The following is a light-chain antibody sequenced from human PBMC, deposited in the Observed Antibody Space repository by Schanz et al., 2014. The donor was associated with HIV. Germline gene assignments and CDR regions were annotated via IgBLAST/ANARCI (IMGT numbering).Light chain of an antibody. CDR1: QSIGSN. J-gene: IGKJ1*01. CDR2: GAS. Sequence: EMVMTQSPATLSASPGERATLSCRASQSIGSNLAWYQQKPGQAPRLLIYGASTRAPSFPARFSGSGSGTEFTLTISSLQSEDFAVYYCLQHDTWPWTFGQGTKVDIK. CDR3: LQHDTWPWT. V-gene: IGKV3-15*01.